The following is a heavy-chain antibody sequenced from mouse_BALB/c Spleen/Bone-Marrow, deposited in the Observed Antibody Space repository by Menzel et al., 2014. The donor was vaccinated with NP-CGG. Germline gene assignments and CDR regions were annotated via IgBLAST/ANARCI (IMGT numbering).Heavy chain of an antibody. Sequence: VQLKESGGGLVKPGGSLKLSCAASGFTFSDYYMYWVRQTPEKRLEWVATISDGGSYTYYPDSVKGRFTISRDNAKNNLYLQMSSLKFEDTAMYYCARGGQLGAMDYWGQGTSVTVSS. D-gene: IGHD3-2*01. CDR3: ARGGQLGAMDY. V-gene: IGHV5-4*02. CDR1: GFTFSDYY. CDR2: ISDGGSYT. J-gene: IGHJ4*01.